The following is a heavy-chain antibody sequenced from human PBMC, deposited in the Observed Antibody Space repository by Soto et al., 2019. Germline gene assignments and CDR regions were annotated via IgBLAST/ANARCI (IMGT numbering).Heavy chain of an antibody. J-gene: IGHJ4*02. CDR1: GGIFSTYA. D-gene: IGHD3-10*01. V-gene: IGHV1-69*01. CDR2: IIPLFGTP. Sequence: VQLAQSGAEVKKPGSSVKVSCKASGGIFSTYAISWLRQAPGQGLEWMGGIIPLFGTPNYAQRFQGRVTITADESTSTAYMELSRLRSEDTAVYYCARDRDDYGSGNYYNRIDFWGQGTLVTVSS. CDR3: ARDRDDYGSGNYYNRIDF.